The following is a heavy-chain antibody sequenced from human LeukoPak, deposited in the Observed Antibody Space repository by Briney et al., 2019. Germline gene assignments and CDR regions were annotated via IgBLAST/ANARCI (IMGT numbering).Heavy chain of an antibody. Sequence: PGGSLRLSCAASGFTFSSYGMHWVRQAPGKGLEWVAFIRYDGSNKYYADSVKGRFTISRDNSKNTLYLQMNSLRAEDTAVYYCVFEYSSSSGGMGVYGYWGQGTLVTVSS. J-gene: IGHJ4*02. CDR1: GFTFSSYG. CDR2: IRYDGSNK. V-gene: IGHV3-30*02. D-gene: IGHD6-6*01. CDR3: VFEYSSSSGGMGVYGY.